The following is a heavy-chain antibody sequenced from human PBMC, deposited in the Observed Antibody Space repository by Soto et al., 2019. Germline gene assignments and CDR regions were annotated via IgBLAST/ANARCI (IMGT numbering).Heavy chain of an antibody. V-gene: IGHV4-31*03. CDR3: ARERDRYCSSTSCYMHYGMDV. CDR2: IYYSGST. D-gene: IGHD2-2*02. CDR1: GGSISSGGYY. Sequence: LSLTCTVSGGSISSGGYYWSWIRQHPGKGLEWIGYIYYSGSTYYNPSLKSRVTISVDTSKNQFSLKLSSVTAADTAVYYCARERDRYCSSTSCYMHYGMDVWGQGTTVTVSS. J-gene: IGHJ6*02.